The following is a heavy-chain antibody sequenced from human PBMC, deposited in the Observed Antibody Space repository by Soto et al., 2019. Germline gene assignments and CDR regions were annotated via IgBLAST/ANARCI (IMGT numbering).Heavy chain of an antibody. CDR1: GVSITSYF. D-gene: IGHD1-26*01. J-gene: IGHJ5*02. Sequence: APETLSLTCTVSGVSITSYFWSWIRQTPGKGLDWIGSISFSGATYSNPSLKGRAALSVDTSENHLSLTLNSVTSADTAVYFCARDMHAGFTHYFDPWGQGTLVTVSS. CDR2: ISFSGAT. V-gene: IGHV4-59*01. CDR3: ARDMHAGFTHYFDP.